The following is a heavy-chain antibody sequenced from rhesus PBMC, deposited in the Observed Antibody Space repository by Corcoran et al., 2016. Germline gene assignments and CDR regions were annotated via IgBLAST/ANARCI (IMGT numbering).Heavy chain of an antibody. V-gene: IGHV4S7*01. D-gene: IGHD3-28*01. CDR3: ARVVILQYYFDY. CDR1: GGSISGGYG. J-gene: IGHJ4*01. CDR2: IFGSIGST. Sequence: QLQLQESGPGLVKPSETLSLPCAVSGGSISGGYGWSWIRQPPGTGLEWIGHIFGSIGSTYYNPSLKSRVTISTDTSKNQFSLKLSSVTAADTAVYYCARVVILQYYFDYWGQGVLVTVSS.